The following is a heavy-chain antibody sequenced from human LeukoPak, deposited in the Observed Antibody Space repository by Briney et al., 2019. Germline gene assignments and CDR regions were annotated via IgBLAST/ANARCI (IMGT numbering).Heavy chain of an antibody. J-gene: IGHJ5*02. Sequence: GGSLRLSCAASGFTFSNYWMNWVRQAPGKGLEWVSSINNVASHIYYAGSVRGRFTISRDNAKNSVYLQMNSLRAEDTAVYYCALTKGFDPWGQGTLVTVSS. CDR3: ALTKGFDP. CDR2: INNVASHI. CDR1: GFTFSNYW. V-gene: IGHV3-21*01. D-gene: IGHD1-14*01.